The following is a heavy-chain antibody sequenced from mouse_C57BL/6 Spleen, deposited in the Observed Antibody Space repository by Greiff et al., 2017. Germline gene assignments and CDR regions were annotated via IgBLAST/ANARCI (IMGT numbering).Heavy chain of an antibody. Sequence: VHVKQSGPELVKPGASVKIPCKASGYTFTDYNMDWVKQSHGKSLEWIGDINPNNGGTIYNQKFKGKATLTVDKSSSTADMELRSLTSEDTAVYYCARNGRLWYFDVWGTGTTVTVSS. CDR3: ARNGRLWYFDV. CDR1: GYTFTDYN. D-gene: IGHD1-2*01. V-gene: IGHV1-18*01. J-gene: IGHJ1*03. CDR2: INPNNGGT.